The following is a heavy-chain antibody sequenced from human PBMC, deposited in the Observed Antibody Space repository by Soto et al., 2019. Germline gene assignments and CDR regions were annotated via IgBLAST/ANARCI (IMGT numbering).Heavy chain of an antibody. J-gene: IGHJ4*02. V-gene: IGHV1-3*01. Sequence: ASVKVSCKASGYTFTSYAMHWVRQAPGQRLEWMGWINAGNGNTKYSQKLQGRVTITRDTSASTAYKEQSSLRSEDTAVYYCARAVAVPADFDYWGQGTLVTVSS. CDR3: ARAVAVPADFDY. D-gene: IGHD6-19*01. CDR1: GYTFTSYA. CDR2: INAGNGNT.